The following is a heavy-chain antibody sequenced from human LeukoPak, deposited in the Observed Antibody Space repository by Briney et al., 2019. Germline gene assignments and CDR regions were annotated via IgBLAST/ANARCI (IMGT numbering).Heavy chain of an antibody. J-gene: IGHJ4*02. Sequence: GGALTHSCPACGLTLRGYWMAWVRQAGAREVEWVAHIREDGTARYYEDSVKGRFNISKNDVKNSLYLQMTRLRVEVTAVYYCVRGGWGLYYWGQGPLVTVSS. CDR3: VRGGWGLYY. V-gene: IGHV3-7*01. D-gene: IGHD2-21*02. CDR2: IREDGTAR. CDR1: GLTLRGYW.